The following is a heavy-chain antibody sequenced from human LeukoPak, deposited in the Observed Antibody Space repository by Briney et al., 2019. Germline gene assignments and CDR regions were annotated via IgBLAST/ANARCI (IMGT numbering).Heavy chain of an antibody. J-gene: IGHJ4*02. D-gene: IGHD2-15*01. Sequence: PGGSLRLSCAVSGFTFNTYAMHWVRQAPGRGLEGVAVISYHANNKYYANSVKGRFTISRDNSKDTFYLQMNSLGTEDTAVYYCARDRPPGGSCLDYWGQGTLVTVSS. CDR2: ISYHANNK. CDR3: ARDRPPGGSCLDY. V-gene: IGHV3-30-3*01. CDR1: GFTFNTYA.